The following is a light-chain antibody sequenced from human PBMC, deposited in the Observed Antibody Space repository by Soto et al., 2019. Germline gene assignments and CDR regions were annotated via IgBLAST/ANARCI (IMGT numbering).Light chain of an antibody. J-gene: IGKJ3*01. CDR2: GAS. Sequence: EIVMTQSPATLSVSPGERAILSCRASQSVSSDLAWYQQRPGQAPRLLIYGASTRATGIPARFSGSGSGTEFTLTISSLPSEDFAVYYCQQYNNWPLTFGPGTKVDIK. CDR1: QSVSSD. CDR3: QQYNNWPLT. V-gene: IGKV3-15*01.